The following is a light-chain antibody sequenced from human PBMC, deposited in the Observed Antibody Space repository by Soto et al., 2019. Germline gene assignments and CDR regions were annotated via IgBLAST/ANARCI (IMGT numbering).Light chain of an antibody. V-gene: IGKV3-20*01. J-gene: IGKJ1*01. CDR1: QSVSSSY. Sequence: IVLTQSPGTLSLSPGEGATLSCRASQSVSSSYLAWYQQKPGQAPRLLIYGTSSRATGIPDRFSGSGSGTEFTLTISRMEPEDFAVYFCQQYGSSSTFGQGTKVDIK. CDR2: GTS. CDR3: QQYGSSST.